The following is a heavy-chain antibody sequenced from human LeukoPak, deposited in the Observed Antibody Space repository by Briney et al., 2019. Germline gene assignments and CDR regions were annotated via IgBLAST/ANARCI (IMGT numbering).Heavy chain of an antibody. D-gene: IGHD3/OR15-3a*01. J-gene: IGHJ4*02. CDR1: GFTVSSNY. CDR2: IYSGGST. Sequence: GGSLRLSCAASGFTVSSNYMSWVRQAPGKGLEWVSVIYSGGSTYYADSVKGRFTISRDNSKNTLYLQMNSLRAEDTAVYYCASSGFGPPPEDWYIIGGYFDYWGQGTLVTVSS. CDR3: ASSGFGPPPEDWYIIGGYFDY. V-gene: IGHV3-53*01.